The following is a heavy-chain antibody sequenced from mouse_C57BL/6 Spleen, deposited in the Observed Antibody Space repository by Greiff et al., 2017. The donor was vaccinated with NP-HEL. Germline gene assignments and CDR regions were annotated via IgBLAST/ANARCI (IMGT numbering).Heavy chain of an antibody. CDR3: ARDYYYGSSFYYFDY. V-gene: IGHV1-82*01. Sequence: QVQLKQSGPELVKPGASVKISCKASGYAFSSSWMNWVKQRPGKGLEWIGRIYPGDGDTNYNGKFKGKATLTADKSSSTAYMQLSSLTSEDSAVYFCARDYYYGSSFYYFDYWGQGTTLTVSS. J-gene: IGHJ2*01. CDR2: IYPGDGDT. D-gene: IGHD1-1*01. CDR1: GYAFSSSW.